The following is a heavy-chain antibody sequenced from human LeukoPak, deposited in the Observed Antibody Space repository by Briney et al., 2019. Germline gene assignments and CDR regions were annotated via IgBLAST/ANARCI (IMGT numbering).Heavy chain of an antibody. D-gene: IGHD7-27*01. CDR2: IIPIFGTA. J-gene: IGHJ4*02. CDR1: GGTFSSYA. V-gene: IGHV1-69*01. Sequence: SVKVSCRASGGTFSSYAISWVRQAPGQGLEWMGGIIPIFGTANYAQKFQGRVTITADESTSTAYMELSSLRSEDTAVYYCAILGIRSYYFDYWGQGTLVTVSS. CDR3: AILGIRSYYFDY.